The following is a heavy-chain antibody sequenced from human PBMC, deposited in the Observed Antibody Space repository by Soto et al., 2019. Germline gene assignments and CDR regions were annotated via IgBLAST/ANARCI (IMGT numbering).Heavy chain of an antibody. D-gene: IGHD2-21*01. J-gene: IGHJ5*02. Sequence: PSETLCLTCIVFGAALNSGNYYWIWIRQVPGKGLEWIGHIYVTGAVDYNPSLRDRITVSQDTSERQFSLNLRLVTAADTAVYYCARLRIATNNYKWFDPWGQGTLVTVS. CDR2: IYVTGAV. CDR1: GAALNSGNYY. V-gene: IGHV4-31*03. CDR3: ARLRIATNNYKWFDP.